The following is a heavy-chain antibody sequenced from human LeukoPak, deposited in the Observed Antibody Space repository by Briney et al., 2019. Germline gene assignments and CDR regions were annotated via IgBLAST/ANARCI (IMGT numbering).Heavy chain of an antibody. V-gene: IGHV3-48*03. CDR3: AELGITMIGGV. CDR1: GFTFSSYE. Sequence: GPLRLSCAASGFTFSSYEMNWVRPAPGKGLEGVSYISSSGNTIYYADSVKGRFIISRDNAKSTLYLQMNSLRAEDTAVYYCAELGITMIGGVWGKGTTVTISS. CDR2: ISSSGNTI. J-gene: IGHJ6*04. D-gene: IGHD3-10*02.